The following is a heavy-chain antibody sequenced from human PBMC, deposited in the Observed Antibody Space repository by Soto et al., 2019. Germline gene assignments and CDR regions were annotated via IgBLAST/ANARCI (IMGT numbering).Heavy chain of an antibody. CDR1: GFTFSSYA. Sequence: QVQLVESGGGVVQPGRSLRLSCAASGFTFSSYAMHWVRQAPGKGLEWVAVISYDGSNKYYADSVKGRFTISRDNSKNTRYLQMNSLRAEDTAVYYCARATGSYCGGDCYTADYWGQGTLVTVSS. CDR3: ARATGSYCGGDCYTADY. V-gene: IGHV3-30-3*01. J-gene: IGHJ4*02. CDR2: ISYDGSNK. D-gene: IGHD2-21*02.